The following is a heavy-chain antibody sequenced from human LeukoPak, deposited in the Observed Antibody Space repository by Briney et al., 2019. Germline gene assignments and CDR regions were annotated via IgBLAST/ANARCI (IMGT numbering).Heavy chain of an antibody. CDR1: GYTFTGYY. J-gene: IGHJ4*02. CDR3: AGGISSSWSSPDY. Sequence: ASVKVSCKASGYTFTGYYMHWVRQAPGQGLEWMEWINPNSGGTNYAQKFQGRVTMTRDTSISTAYMELSRLRSDDTAVYYCAGGISSSWSSPDYWGQGTLVTVSS. D-gene: IGHD6-13*01. V-gene: IGHV1-2*02. CDR2: INPNSGGT.